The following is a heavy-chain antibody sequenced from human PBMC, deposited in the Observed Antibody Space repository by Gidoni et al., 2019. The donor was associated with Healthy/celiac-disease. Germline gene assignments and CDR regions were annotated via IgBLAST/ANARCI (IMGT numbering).Heavy chain of an antibody. Sequence: EVQLVESGGGLVQPGGSLRLSCAASGFTFILYDMHWVRQATGKGLEWVSAIGTAGDPYYPGSVKGRFTISRENAKNSLYLQMNSLRAGDTAVYYCARDYDSSGYFPGLGAFDIWGQGTMVTVSS. J-gene: IGHJ3*02. D-gene: IGHD3-22*01. CDR1: GFTFILYD. V-gene: IGHV3-13*05. CDR2: IGTAGDP. CDR3: ARDYDSSGYFPGLGAFDI.